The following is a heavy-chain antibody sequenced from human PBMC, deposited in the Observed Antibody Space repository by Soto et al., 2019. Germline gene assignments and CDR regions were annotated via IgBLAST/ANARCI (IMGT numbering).Heavy chain of an antibody. D-gene: IGHD3-3*01. CDR2: IYPGDSDT. J-gene: IGHJ4*02. CDR3: ARHPYYDFWSGSYYFDY. Sequence: GESLKISCKGSGYSFTSYWIGWVRQMPGKGLEWMGIIYPGDSDTRYSPSFQGQVTISADKSISTAYLQWSSLKASDTAMYYCARHPYYDFWSGSYYFDYWGQGTLVTVSS. CDR1: GYSFTSYW. V-gene: IGHV5-51*01.